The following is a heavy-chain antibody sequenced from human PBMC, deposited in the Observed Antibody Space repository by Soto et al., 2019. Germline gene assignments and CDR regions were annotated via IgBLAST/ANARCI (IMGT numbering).Heavy chain of an antibody. CDR3: ARDRDFSYYYGIDV. V-gene: IGHV3-21*01. CDR1: GFTFSSYS. D-gene: IGHD3-3*01. Sequence: EVQLVESGGGLVKPGGSLSLSCAASGFTFSSYSMNWVRQAPGKGLEWVSSISSSSSYIYYADSGKGRFTISRDNAKNSLYLQMNSLRAEDTAVYYCARDRDFSYYYGIDVWGQGTTVTVSS. J-gene: IGHJ6*02. CDR2: ISSSSSYI.